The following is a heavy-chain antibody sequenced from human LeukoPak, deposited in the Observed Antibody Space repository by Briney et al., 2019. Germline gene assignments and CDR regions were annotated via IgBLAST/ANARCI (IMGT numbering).Heavy chain of an antibody. CDR2: ISSSSTYI. CDR3: ARDDFQAS. D-gene: IGHD3/OR15-3a*01. J-gene: IGHJ4*02. Sequence: GGSLRLSCVASGFTFSNYLMTWVRQAPGKGLEWVSCISSSSTYIYYADSVKGRFTISRDNAKNSLYLQMNTLRAEDTAVYYCARDDFQASWGQGTLVTVSS. CDR1: GFTFSNYL. V-gene: IGHV3-21*01.